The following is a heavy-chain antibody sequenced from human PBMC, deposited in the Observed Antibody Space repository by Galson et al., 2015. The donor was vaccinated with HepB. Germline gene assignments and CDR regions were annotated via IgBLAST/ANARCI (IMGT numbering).Heavy chain of an antibody. CDR2: VYSGGAT. CDR3: ARGGYFFDY. Sequence: SLRLSCAASGFTVSTNHMNWVRQAPGKGLEWVSIVYSGGATYYADSVKGRFTISRDTSKNTLFLQMNSLRAGDTAVYYCARGGYFFDYWGQGTLVTVSS. CDR1: GFTVSTNH. J-gene: IGHJ4*02. V-gene: IGHV3-53*01. D-gene: IGHD1-26*01.